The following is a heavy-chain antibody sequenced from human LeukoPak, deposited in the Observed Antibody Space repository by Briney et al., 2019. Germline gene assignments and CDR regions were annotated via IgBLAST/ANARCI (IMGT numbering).Heavy chain of an antibody. CDR2: ISWNSGSI. CDR1: GFTFSSYS. V-gene: IGHV3-9*01. D-gene: IGHD1-26*01. CDR3: AKAVERDTGMYYAFDI. J-gene: IGHJ3*02. Sequence: SGGSLRLSCAASGFTFSSYSMNWVRQAPGKGLEWVSGISWNSGSIDYADSVKGRFTISRDNAKNSLYLQMNSLRAEDTALYYCAKAVERDTGMYYAFDIWGQGTMVTVSS.